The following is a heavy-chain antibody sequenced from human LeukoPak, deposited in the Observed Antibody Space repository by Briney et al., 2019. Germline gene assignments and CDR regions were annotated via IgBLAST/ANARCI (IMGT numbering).Heavy chain of an antibody. CDR2: ISPSDGST. CDR3: ARDQAGFDY. Sequence: LVCMGMISPSDGSTRYAQNFQGRGTVTRDTSTTTVHMELRGLRSEDTAVYYCARDQAGFDYWGQGTVVTVSS. V-gene: IGHV1-46*01. J-gene: IGHJ4*02. D-gene: IGHD6-13*01.